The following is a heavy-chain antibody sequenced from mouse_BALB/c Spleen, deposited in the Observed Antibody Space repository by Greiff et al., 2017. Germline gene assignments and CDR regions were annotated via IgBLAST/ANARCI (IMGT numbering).Heavy chain of an antibody. CDR2: INSNGGST. Sequence: EVKLVESGGGLVKLGGSLKLSCAASGFTFSSYYMSWVRQTPEKRLELVAAINSNGGSTYYPDTVKGRFTISRDNAKNTLYLQMSSLKSEDTALYYCARQDYYGSSYVDYWGQGTTLTVSS. D-gene: IGHD1-1*01. CDR1: GFTFSSYY. J-gene: IGHJ2*01. CDR3: ARQDYYGSSYVDY. V-gene: IGHV5-6-2*01.